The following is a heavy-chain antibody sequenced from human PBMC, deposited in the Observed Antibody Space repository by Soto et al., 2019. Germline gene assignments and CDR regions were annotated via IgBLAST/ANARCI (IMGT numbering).Heavy chain of an antibody. CDR2: ISYDGSNK. J-gene: IGHJ4*02. Sequence: GGSLRLSCAASGFTFSSYGMHWVRQAPGKGLEWVAVISYDGSNKYYADSVKGRFTISRDNSKNTLYLQMNSLRAEDTAVYYCAKDLALYSSGWLFDYWGQGTMVTVYS. CDR1: GFTFSSYG. V-gene: IGHV3-30*18. CDR3: AKDLALYSSGWLFDY. D-gene: IGHD6-19*01.